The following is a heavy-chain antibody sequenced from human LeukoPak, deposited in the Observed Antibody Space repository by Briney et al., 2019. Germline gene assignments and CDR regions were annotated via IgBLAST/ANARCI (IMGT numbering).Heavy chain of an antibody. CDR2: ISAYNGNT. CDR1: GYIFTSYG. D-gene: IGHD3-3*01. J-gene: IGHJ5*02. Sequence: ASVKVSCKASGYIFTSYGISWVRQAPGQGLEWMGWISAYNGNTNYAQKLQGRVTMTTDTSTSTAYMELRSLRSDDTAVYYCARGLTILRFLEWSSGNWFDPWGQGTLVTVSS. V-gene: IGHV1-18*01. CDR3: ARGLTILRFLEWSSGNWFDP.